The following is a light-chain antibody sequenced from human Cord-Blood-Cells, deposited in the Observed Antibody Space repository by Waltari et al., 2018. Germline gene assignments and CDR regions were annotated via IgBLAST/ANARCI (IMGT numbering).Light chain of an antibody. V-gene: IGKV1-5*01. CDR2: DAS. Sequence: DIQMTQSPPTLSASVGVRVTITCRASQSISSWLAWYQQKPGEAPKLLIYDASSLESGVPSRFSGSGSGTEFTLTISSLQPDDFATYYCQQYNSYSWTFGQGTKVEIK. CDR3: QQYNSYSWT. CDR1: QSISSW. J-gene: IGKJ1*01.